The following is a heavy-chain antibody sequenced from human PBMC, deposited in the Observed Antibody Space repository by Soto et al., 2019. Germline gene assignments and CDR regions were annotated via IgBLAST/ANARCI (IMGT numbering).Heavy chain of an antibody. J-gene: IGHJ4*02. CDR1: SGSISSSNW. Sequence: QVQLQESGPGLVKPSGTLSLTCAVSSGSISSSNWWSWVRQPPGKGLAWIGEIYHSGSTNYIPTLKSRGTISVDKSKNQFSLKLSSVTAADTAVYYCARDRGSGWSLDYWGQGTLVTVSS. D-gene: IGHD6-19*01. CDR2: IYHSGST. V-gene: IGHV4-4*02. CDR3: ARDRGSGWSLDY.